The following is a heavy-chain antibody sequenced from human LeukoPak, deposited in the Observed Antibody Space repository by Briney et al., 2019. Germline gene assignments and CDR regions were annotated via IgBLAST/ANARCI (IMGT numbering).Heavy chain of an antibody. CDR3: AKGQWGYCSGGSCGADI. D-gene: IGHD2-15*01. Sequence: RGGLRVSCAASGVTFRGYAMCWVPQAPGKGLEWGSAISDSGGSTYYAGSVKGRFTISRDNSKNTLYLQMNSLRAEDTAVYYCAKGQWGYCSGGSCGADIWGQGTMVTVSS. CDR2: ISDSGGST. V-gene: IGHV3-23*01. CDR1: GVTFRGYA. J-gene: IGHJ3*02.